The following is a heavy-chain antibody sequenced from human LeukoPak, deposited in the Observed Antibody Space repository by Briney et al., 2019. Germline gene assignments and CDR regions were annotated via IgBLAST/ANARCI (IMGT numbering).Heavy chain of an antibody. D-gene: IGHD3-22*01. CDR2: ISAYNGNT. CDR1: GYTFTSYG. V-gene: IGHV1-18*01. CDR3: ARDGDYDSSGYYYVSHTRPLDY. Sequence: ASVKVSCKASGYTFTSYGISWVRQAPGQGLEWMGWISAYNGNTNYAQKLQGRVTMTTDTSTSTAYMELRSLRSDDTAVYYCARDGDYDSSGYYYVSHTRPLDYWGQGTLVTVSS. J-gene: IGHJ4*02.